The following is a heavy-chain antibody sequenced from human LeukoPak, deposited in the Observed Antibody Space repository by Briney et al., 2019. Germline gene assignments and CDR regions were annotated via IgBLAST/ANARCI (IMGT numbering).Heavy chain of an antibody. J-gene: IGHJ4*02. Sequence: GGSLRLSCAASGFTFSSYWMSWVRQAPGKGLEWVAVISYDGSNKYYADSVKGRFTISRDNSKNTLYLQMNSLRAEDTAVYYCARDNYYDSSGYYYVFDYWGQGTLVTVSS. CDR2: ISYDGSNK. V-gene: IGHV3-30*03. CDR3: ARDNYYDSSGYYYVFDY. CDR1: GFTFSSYW. D-gene: IGHD3-22*01.